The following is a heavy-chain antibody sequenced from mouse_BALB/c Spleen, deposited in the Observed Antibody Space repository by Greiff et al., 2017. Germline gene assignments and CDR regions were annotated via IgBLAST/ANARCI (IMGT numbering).Heavy chain of an antibody. CDR1: GYAFTNYL. J-gene: IGHJ4*01. D-gene: IGHD2-2*01. CDR3: ARGYGYDDAMDY. Sequence: QVQLQQSGAELVRPGTSVKVSCKASGYAFTNYLIEWVKQRPGQGLEWIGVINPGSGGTNYNEKFKGKATLTADKSSSTAYMQLSSLTSDDSAVYFCARGYGYDDAMDYWGQGTSVTVSS. V-gene: IGHV1-54*01. CDR2: INPGSGGT.